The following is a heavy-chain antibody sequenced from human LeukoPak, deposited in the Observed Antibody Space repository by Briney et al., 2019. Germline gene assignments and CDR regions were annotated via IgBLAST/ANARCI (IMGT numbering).Heavy chain of an antibody. Sequence: PGRSLRLSCAASGFTLNSYGMHWVRQAPGKGLEWVAVISHDGSNNDYADSVKGRFTISRDNSKNTLYLQMNSLRAEDTAVYYCAKTYGSGRYYAFDIWGQGTMVTVYS. J-gene: IGHJ3*02. V-gene: IGHV3-30*18. CDR2: ISHDGSNN. CDR3: AKTYGSGRYYAFDI. D-gene: IGHD3-10*01. CDR1: GFTLNSYG.